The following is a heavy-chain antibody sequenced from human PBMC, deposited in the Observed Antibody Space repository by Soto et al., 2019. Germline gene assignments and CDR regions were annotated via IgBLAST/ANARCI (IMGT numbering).Heavy chain of an antibody. CDR1: GFTFSSYG. D-gene: IGHD5-18*01. Sequence: LRLSCAASGFTFSSYGMHWVRQAPGKGLEWVAVISYDGSNKYYADSVKGRFTISRDNSKNTLYLQMNSLRAEDTAVYYCAKDSNVDTAMGVYYYYGMDVWGQGTTVTVSS. J-gene: IGHJ6*02. CDR3: AKDSNVDTAMGVYYYYGMDV. CDR2: ISYDGSNK. V-gene: IGHV3-30*18.